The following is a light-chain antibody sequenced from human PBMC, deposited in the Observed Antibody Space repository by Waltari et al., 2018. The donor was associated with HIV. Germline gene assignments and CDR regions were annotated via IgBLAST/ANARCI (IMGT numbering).Light chain of an antibody. J-gene: IGLJ3*02. CDR2: STD. V-gene: IGLV8-61*01. CDR3: VVYLSSGSWV. Sequence: QTVVTQEPSFSVSPGGTVTLTCGLSSGSVSTNYYPSWYQQSPGQAPRTLIYSTDSRSSGAPARVSGSILGNQAALTITGAQAEDEADYYCVVYLSSGSWVFGGGTKVTVL. CDR1: SGSVSTNYY.